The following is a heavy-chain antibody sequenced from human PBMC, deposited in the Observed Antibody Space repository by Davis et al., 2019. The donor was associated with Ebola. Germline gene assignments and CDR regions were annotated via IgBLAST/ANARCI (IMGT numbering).Heavy chain of an antibody. CDR3: TTGNGASHAFDI. J-gene: IGHJ3*02. Sequence: PGGSLRLSCAASGFTFSNYAMSWVRQAPGKGLEWVGRIKGKSEGGTTAYAAPVKGRFSISRDDSKNTVYLQVNSLKTEDAAVYYCTTGNGASHAFDIWGQGTKVIVSS. CDR1: GFTFSNYA. CDR2: IKGKSEGGTT. V-gene: IGHV3-15*01. D-gene: IGHD1-14*01.